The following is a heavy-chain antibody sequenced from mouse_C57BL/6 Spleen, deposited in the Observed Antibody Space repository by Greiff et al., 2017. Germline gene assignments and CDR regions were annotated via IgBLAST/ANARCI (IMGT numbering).Heavy chain of an antibody. CDR1: GYTFTGYW. V-gene: IGHV1-9*01. D-gene: IGHD3-3*01. J-gene: IGHJ4*01. CDR3: ARGRDSSGRYYYAMDY. Sequence: VQLQQSGAELMKPGASVKLSCKATGYTFTGYWIEWVKQRPGHGLEWIGEIFLGSGSTNYNEKFKGKATFTADTSSNTAYMQLSSLTTEDSAIYSGARGRDSSGRYYYAMDYWGQGTSVTVSS. CDR2: IFLGSGST.